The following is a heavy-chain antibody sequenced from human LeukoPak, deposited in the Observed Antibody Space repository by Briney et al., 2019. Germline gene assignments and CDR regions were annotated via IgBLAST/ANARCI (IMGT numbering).Heavy chain of an antibody. V-gene: IGHV4-61*01. J-gene: IGHJ3*02. D-gene: IGHD3-22*01. CDR2: IYYSGST. CDR3: ARFRDSSGYYSNAFDI. Sequence: PSETLSLTCAVSGYSISSGYYWGWIRQPPGKGLEWIGYIYYSGSTNYNPSLKSRVTISVDTSKNQFSLKLSSVTAADTAVYYCARFRDSSGYYSNAFDIWGQGTMVTVSS. CDR1: GYSISSGYY.